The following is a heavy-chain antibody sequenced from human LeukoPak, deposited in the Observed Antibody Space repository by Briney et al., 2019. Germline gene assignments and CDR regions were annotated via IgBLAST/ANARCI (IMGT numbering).Heavy chain of an antibody. D-gene: IGHD5-12*01. CDR3: ARGSVHSGCEFDY. J-gene: IGHJ4*02. V-gene: IGHV4-4*02. CDR2: IYHSGST. CDR1: GGSISSSNW. Sequence: PSETLSLTCAVSGGSISSSNWWSWVRQPPGKGLEWIGEIYHSGSTNYNPSLKSRVTISVDKSKNQFSLKLSSVTAADTAVYYCARGSVHSGCEFDYWGQGTLVTVSS.